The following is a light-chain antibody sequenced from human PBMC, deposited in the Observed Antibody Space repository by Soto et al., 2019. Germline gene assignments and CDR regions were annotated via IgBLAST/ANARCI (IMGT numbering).Light chain of an antibody. V-gene: IGKV1-5*01. J-gene: IGKJ4*01. CDR2: DAS. CDR3: QPYDTYSLS. CDR1: HSISGW. Sequence: DIQMTQSPHTLSASVGDRVTITCRASHSISGWLAWYQQKPGKAPKLLIYDASSLVSVVPARFSGSESGTEFTLSISRLEPYDLETYYCQPYDTYSLSFGGGTKVEIK.